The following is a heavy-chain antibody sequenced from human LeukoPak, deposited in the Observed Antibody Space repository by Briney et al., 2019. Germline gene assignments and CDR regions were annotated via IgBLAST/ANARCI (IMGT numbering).Heavy chain of an antibody. V-gene: IGHV4-59*01. D-gene: IGHD6-13*01. CDR3: ARYSSWYVDY. Sequence: PSETLSLTCTVSGGSISSYYWSWIRQPPGKGLEWMGYIYYIGSTNYNPSLKSRVTISVATSKNQFSLKLSSVTAADTAVYYCARYSSWYVDYWGQGTLVTVSS. CDR2: IYYIGST. J-gene: IGHJ4*02. CDR1: GGSISSYY.